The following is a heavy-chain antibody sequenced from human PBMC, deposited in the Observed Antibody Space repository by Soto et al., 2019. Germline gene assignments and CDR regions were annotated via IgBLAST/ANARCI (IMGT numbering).Heavy chain of an antibody. CDR1: VGSFSGHF. D-gene: IGHD3-3*01. J-gene: IGHJ4*02. V-gene: IGHV4-34*01. CDR3: AGWAVGIMILGLPKDY. Sequence: PSETLPLTCVVYVGSFSGHFWSWIRQPPGKGLEWIGEINHSGGTNYNPSLKSRVTISVDTSKNQFSLNLNSVTAADTAVYYCAGWAVGIMILGLPKDYWSQGSLVT. CDR2: INHSGGT.